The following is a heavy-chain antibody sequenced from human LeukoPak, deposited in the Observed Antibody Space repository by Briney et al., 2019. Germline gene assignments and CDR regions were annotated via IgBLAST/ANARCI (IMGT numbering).Heavy chain of an antibody. Sequence: ASVKVSCKASGYTFTGYYMHWVRQAPGQGLEWMGWINPNSVGTNYAQKFQGRVTMTRDTSISTAYMELSRLTSDDTAVYYCARVGEYGSGSYLLYWGQGTLVTVSS. V-gene: IGHV1-2*02. CDR1: GYTFTGYY. CDR2: INPNSVGT. J-gene: IGHJ4*02. D-gene: IGHD3-10*01. CDR3: ARVGEYGSGSYLLY.